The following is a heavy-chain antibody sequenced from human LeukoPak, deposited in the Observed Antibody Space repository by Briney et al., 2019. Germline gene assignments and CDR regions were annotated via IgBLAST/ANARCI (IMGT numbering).Heavy chain of an antibody. J-gene: IGHJ4*02. D-gene: IGHD5-24*01. V-gene: IGHV3-33*01. CDR2: IGYDGSHE. Sequence: PGGSLRLSCAASGLSLSSFGMHWVRQAPGKGLEWVAGIGYDGSHESEAESVKGRFTISSDNSRNTVYLQMNSLRVDDTAVYYCARGSRELDYWGQGTLVIVSS. CDR1: GLSLSSFG. CDR3: ARGSRELDY.